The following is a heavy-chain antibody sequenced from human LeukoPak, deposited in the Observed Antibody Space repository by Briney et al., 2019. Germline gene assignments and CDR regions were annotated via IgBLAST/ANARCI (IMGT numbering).Heavy chain of an antibody. CDR3: VVGGGIY. J-gene: IGHJ4*02. D-gene: IGHD1-26*01. Sequence: GGSLRLSCGASGFTLSNDWTHWVRQAPGKGPVWVSRISSDGKYILYADSEKGRFTISRDNAKNTVHLQMNSLRADDTAVYYCVVGGGIYWGQGALVTVS. V-gene: IGHV3-74*01. CDR1: GFTLSNDW. CDR2: ISSDGKYI.